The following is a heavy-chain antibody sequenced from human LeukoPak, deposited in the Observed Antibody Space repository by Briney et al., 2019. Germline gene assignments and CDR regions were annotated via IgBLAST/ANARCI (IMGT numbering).Heavy chain of an antibody. V-gene: IGHV3-21*01. CDR1: GFTFSSYS. CDR3: ARVPSGYHDY. D-gene: IGHD3-22*01. J-gene: IGHJ4*02. CDR2: ISSSSSYI. Sequence: PGGSLRLSCAASGFTFSSYSMNWVRQAPGKELEWVSSISSSSSYIYYADSVKGRFTISRDNAKNSLYLQMNSLRAEDTAVYYCARVPSGYHDYWGQGTLVTVSS.